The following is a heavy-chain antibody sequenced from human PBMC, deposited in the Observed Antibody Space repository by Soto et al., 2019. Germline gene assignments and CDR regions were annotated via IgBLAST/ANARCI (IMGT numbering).Heavy chain of an antibody. CDR1: GGSISSGGYY. D-gene: IGHD3-10*01. V-gene: IGHV4-31*03. CDR3: ARGRKKITMVRGVHYFDY. Sequence: QVQLQESGPGLVKPSQTLSLTCTVSGGSISSGGYYWSWIRQHPGKGLEWIGYIYYSGSTYYNPSLKSRVTISVDTSKNQFSLKLSSVTAADKAVYYCARGRKKITMVRGVHYFDYWGQGTLVTVSS. CDR2: IYYSGST. J-gene: IGHJ4*02.